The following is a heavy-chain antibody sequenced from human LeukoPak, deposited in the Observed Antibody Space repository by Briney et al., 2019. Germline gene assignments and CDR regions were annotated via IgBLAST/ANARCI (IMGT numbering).Heavy chain of an antibody. Sequence: ASVKVSCKASGYSFTSYDINWVRQATGQGLEWMGWMNPNSGNRGHAQRFQGRVTMTRNTSISTAYMELSSLRSEDTAVYYCACWVVPFDYWGQGTLVTVSS. CDR2: MNPNSGNR. V-gene: IGHV1-8*01. CDR1: GYSFTSYD. CDR3: ACWVVPFDY. D-gene: IGHD6-6*01. J-gene: IGHJ4*02.